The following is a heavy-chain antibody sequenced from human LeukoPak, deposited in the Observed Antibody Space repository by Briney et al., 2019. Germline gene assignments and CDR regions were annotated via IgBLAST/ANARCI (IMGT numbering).Heavy chain of an antibody. CDR2: INRSGST. Sequence: PSETLSLTCAVYGGSFSGYYWSWIRQPPGKGLEWIGEINRSGSTNYNPSLKSRVTISVDTSKNQFPLKLSSVTAADTAVYYCARACYDSSGFDAFDIWGQGTMVTVSS. CDR1: GGSFSGYY. D-gene: IGHD3-22*01. CDR3: ARACYDSSGFDAFDI. V-gene: IGHV4-34*01. J-gene: IGHJ3*02.